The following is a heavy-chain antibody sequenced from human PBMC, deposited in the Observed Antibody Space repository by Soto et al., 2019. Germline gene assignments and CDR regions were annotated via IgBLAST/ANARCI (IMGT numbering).Heavy chain of an antibody. J-gene: IGHJ6*03. V-gene: IGHV1-24*01. CDR2: FDPEDGET. CDR1: GYTLTELS. D-gene: IGHD3-3*01. CDR3: ASSPYYDFWSGYPTNAYYYMDV. Sequence: ASVKVSCKVSGYTLTELSMHWVRQAPGKGLERMGGFDPEDGETIYAQKFQGRVTITEDKSTNTAYMELSSLRSEDTAVYYCASSPYYDFWSGYPTNAYYYMDVWGKGTTVTVSS.